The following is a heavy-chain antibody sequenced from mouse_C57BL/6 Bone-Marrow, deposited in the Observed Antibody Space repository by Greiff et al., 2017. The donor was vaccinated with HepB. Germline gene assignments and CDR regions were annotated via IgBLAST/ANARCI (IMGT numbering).Heavy chain of an antibody. CDR1: GFNIKDDY. V-gene: IGHV14-4*01. J-gene: IGHJ1*03. Sequence: EVKLVESGAELVRPGASVKLSCTASGFNIKDDYMHWVKQRPEQGLEWIGWIDPENGDTEYDSKFQGKATITSDSSSNTAYLQLSSLTSEDTAVYYCTTPLTTRYFDVWGTGTTVTVSS. D-gene: IGHD2-12*01. CDR3: TTPLTTRYFDV. CDR2: IDPENGDT.